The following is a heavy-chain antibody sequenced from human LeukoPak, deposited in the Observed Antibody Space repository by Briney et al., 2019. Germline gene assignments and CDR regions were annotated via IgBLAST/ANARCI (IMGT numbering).Heavy chain of an antibody. V-gene: IGHV4-61*01. Sequence: PSETLSLTCTVSGGSVSSGSYYWSWIRQPPGKGLEWIGYIYYSGSTNYNPSLKSRVTISVDTSENQFSLKLSSVTAADTAVYYCARDVGYCSSTSCAWVTDYWGQGTLVTVSS. CDR1: GGSVSSGSYY. CDR3: ARDVGYCSSTSCAWVTDY. D-gene: IGHD2-2*01. CDR2: IYYSGST. J-gene: IGHJ4*02.